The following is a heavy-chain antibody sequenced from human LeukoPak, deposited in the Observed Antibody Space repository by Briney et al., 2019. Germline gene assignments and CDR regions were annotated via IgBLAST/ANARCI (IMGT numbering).Heavy chain of an antibody. CDR3: GRQVDTTMPLPDY. CDR1: GYTFTNYG. Sequence: GDSLKASCKASGYTFTNYGISWVRQAPGLGLEWMGWISGYNGNTNYAQKFQGRVTMTTDTSTSTTYMELRSLRSDDTAVYYCGRQVDTTMPLPDYWGQGTLVTVSS. D-gene: IGHD5-18*01. CDR2: ISGYNGNT. V-gene: IGHV1-18*01. J-gene: IGHJ4*02.